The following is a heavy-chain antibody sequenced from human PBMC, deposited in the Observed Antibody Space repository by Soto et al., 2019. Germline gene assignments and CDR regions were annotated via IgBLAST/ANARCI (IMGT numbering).Heavy chain of an antibody. CDR2: ISASGGTT. CDR3: AIDLGNYDYYSSGYPSYCMDV. J-gene: IGHJ6*02. CDR1: GCTFRSYA. Sequence: PGGSLRLSCAVSGCTFRSYAMNWVRRAPGKELQWVSAISASGGTTYYEYSVKGRFTISRDNSKSTMSLQMNSLRAEDTAVDYSAIDLGNYDYYSSGYPSYCMDVWGQGTTVTVSS. V-gene: IGHV3-23*01. D-gene: IGHD3-22*01.